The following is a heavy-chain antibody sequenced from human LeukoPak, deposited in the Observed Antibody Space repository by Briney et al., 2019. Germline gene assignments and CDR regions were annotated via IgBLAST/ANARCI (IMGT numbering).Heavy chain of an antibody. CDR2: INPNSGGT. CDR3: ARGAMYYYDRRQMDV. D-gene: IGHD3-22*01. V-gene: IGHV1-2*02. CDR1: GYTFTGYY. Sequence: VASVKVSCKASGYTFTGYYIHWVRQAPGQGLVWMGWINPNSGGTNYAQKFQGRVTMTRDTSISTAYMELSRLTSDDTAVYYCARGAMYYYDRRQMDVWGKGTMVTVSS. J-gene: IGHJ6*04.